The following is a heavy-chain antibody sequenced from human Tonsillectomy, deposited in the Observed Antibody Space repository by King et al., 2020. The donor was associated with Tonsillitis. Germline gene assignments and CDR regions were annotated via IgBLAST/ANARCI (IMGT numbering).Heavy chain of an antibody. D-gene: IGHD3-22*01. V-gene: IGHV3-48*02. Sequence: VQLVESGGDLVQPGGSLRLSCAASGFTFSSYSMNWVRQAPGKGLEWVSCISRSSSTIYYADSVKGRFTISRDNAKNSLFLQMNSLREEDTAVYYCARDEFYYESGTPLRDYYYGMDVWGQGTTVTVSS. CDR2: ISRSSSTI. CDR3: ARDEFYYESGTPLRDYYYGMDV. CDR1: GFTFSSYS. J-gene: IGHJ6*02.